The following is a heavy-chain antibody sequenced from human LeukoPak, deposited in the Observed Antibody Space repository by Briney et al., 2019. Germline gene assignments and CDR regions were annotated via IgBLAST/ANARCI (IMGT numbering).Heavy chain of an antibody. D-gene: IGHD6-13*01. CDR2: ISHDGSNE. CDR1: GFTFRSYE. CDR3: AKGTHRSRWLFDH. J-gene: IGHJ1*01. Sequence: GGSLRPSCTASGFTFRSYEMNGVGQAPGKGLEWVAIISHDGSNEYYADSVKGRFTISRDNSKNTLYLQMNSLRAEDTAVYYCAKGTHRSRWLFDHWGRGHLVSVSS. V-gene: IGHV3-30*18.